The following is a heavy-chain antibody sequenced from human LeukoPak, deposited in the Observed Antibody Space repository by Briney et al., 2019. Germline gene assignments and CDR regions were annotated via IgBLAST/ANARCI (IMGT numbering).Heavy chain of an antibody. CDR3: ARDLYYYGSGSDNFLYY. Sequence: GGSLRLSCAASGFTVSSNYMNWVRQAPGQGLEWVSVINSGGSTHYADSVKGRFTISRDNSKNTLHLQMNSLRAEDTAVYYCARDLYYYGSGSDNFLYYWGQGTLVTVSS. CDR2: INSGGST. V-gene: IGHV3-53*01. J-gene: IGHJ4*02. D-gene: IGHD3-10*01. CDR1: GFTVSSNY.